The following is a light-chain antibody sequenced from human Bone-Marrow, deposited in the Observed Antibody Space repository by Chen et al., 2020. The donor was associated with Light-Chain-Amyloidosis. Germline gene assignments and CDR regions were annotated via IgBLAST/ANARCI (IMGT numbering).Light chain of an antibody. CDR1: QTISSTY. J-gene: IGKJ4*01. CDR2: GSS. Sequence: DIVLPQSPDSLSWSPGEGANLSCRASQTISSTYLTWYQQKLGQSPRLLIYGSSSRATGIPDRFTGSGSETDFTLTINRLEPEDFAMYYCPQYGTSPLTFGGGTKVEIK. CDR3: PQYGTSPLT. V-gene: IGKV3-20*01.